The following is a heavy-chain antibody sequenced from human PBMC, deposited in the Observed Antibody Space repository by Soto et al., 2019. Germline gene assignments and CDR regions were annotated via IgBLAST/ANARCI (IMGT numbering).Heavy chain of an antibody. J-gene: IGHJ4*02. D-gene: IGHD3-9*01. Sequence: EVQLVESGGRLVKPGGSLRLSCAASGFSFSNAWMSWVRQAPGKGLEWVGRIKSKADGGTIHYGAPVKGRFSISRDDSKITVYLQINSRKIEDTAVYYCTKDRYFDWLLSVYWGQGTRVTVSS. CDR3: TKDRYFDWLLSVY. CDR2: IKSKADGGTI. V-gene: IGHV3-15*01. CDR1: GFSFSNAW.